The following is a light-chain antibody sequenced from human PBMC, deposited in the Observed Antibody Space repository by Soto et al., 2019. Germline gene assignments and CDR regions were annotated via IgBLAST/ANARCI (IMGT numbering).Light chain of an antibody. CDR1: ESVSIY. CDR2: DAS. J-gene: IGKJ1*01. CDR3: QQRSNWPWTT. V-gene: IGKV3-11*01. Sequence: EIVLTQSPATLSLSPGESATLSCRASESVSIYISWYQQKPAQAPRLLIYDASNRATGIPTRFSGSGSGTDFSLTIISLEPEDFAVYYCQQRSNWPWTTFGQGTRVELK.